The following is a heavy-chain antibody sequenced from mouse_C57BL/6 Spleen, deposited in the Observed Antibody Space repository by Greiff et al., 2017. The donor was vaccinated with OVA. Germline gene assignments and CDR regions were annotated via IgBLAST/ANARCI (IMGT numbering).Heavy chain of an antibody. CDR2: IDPNSGGT. Sequence: QVQLQQPGAELVKPGASVKLSCKASGYTFTSYWMHWVKQRPGRGLEWIGRIDPNSGGTKYNEKFKGKATLTVDKPSSTAYMPLSSLTSEDAAVYDSARNYYSNSYWYFEVWGTGTTVTVSS. CDR1: GYTFTSYW. D-gene: IGHD2-5*01. V-gene: IGHV1-72*01. J-gene: IGHJ1*03. CDR3: ARNYYSNSYWYFEV.